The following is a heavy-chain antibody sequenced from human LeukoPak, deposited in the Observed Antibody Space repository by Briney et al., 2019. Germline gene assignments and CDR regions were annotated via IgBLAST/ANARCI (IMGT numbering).Heavy chain of an antibody. V-gene: IGHV3-30*02. CDR3: AKTNGYGYPVYYFDY. D-gene: IGHD5-18*01. CDR1: GFTFSSYG. J-gene: IGHJ4*02. CDR2: IRYDGSNK. Sequence: PGGSLRLSCAASGFTFSSYGMHWVRQAPGKGLEWVAFIRYDGSNKYYADSVKGRFTISRDNSKNTLYLQMNSLRAEDTAVYYCAKTNGYGYPVYYFDYWGQGTLVTVSS.